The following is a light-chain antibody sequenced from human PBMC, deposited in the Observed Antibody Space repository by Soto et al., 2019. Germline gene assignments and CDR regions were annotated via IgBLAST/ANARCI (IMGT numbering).Light chain of an antibody. J-gene: IGLJ1*01. CDR2: SNS. Sequence: QSVLSQPPSTSVTPGQRVTISCSGSSSNIGSNTVNWYQHLPGTAPKLLIYSNSQRPSGVPDRFSGSKSATSASLAVSGLRSEDEADYYCAAWDDSLNGYVFGTGTKV. CDR3: AAWDDSLNGYV. CDR1: SSNIGSNT. V-gene: IGLV1-44*01.